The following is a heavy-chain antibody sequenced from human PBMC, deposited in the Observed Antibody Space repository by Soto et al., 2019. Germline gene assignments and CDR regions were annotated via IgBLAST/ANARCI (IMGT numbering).Heavy chain of an antibody. D-gene: IGHD3-10*01. CDR1: GGSVHNYY. CDR3: ARHGFGPLHGLVDV. J-gene: IGHJ6*02. Sequence: PSGTLSLTCTVSGGSVHNYYCSWFRQPPGKALEWIGYISYTGYSAYNFSLKRRVTMSMDTSKTQFYLTLESVTATDTAVYYCARHGFGPLHGLVDVWGQGTTVTVSS. V-gene: IGHV4-59*08. CDR2: ISYTGYS.